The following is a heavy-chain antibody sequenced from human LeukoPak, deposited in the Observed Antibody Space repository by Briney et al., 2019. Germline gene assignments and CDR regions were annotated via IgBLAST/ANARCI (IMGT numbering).Heavy chain of an antibody. D-gene: IGHD2-15*01. CDR3: ARDQRSCSGGSCYPGWFAP. Sequence: ASVKVSCKVSGYTVTELSMHWVRQAPGKGLEWMGGFHPEDGETIYAQKFQGRVTMTEDTSTDTAYMELSSLRSEDTAVYYCARDQRSCSGGSCYPGWFAPWGQGTLVTVSS. CDR2: FHPEDGET. CDR1: GYTVTELS. V-gene: IGHV1-24*01. J-gene: IGHJ5*02.